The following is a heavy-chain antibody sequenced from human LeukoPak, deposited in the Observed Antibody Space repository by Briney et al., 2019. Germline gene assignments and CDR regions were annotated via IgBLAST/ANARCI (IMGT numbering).Heavy chain of an antibody. D-gene: IGHD1-26*01. CDR3: ARDATPEELLPMDV. J-gene: IGHJ6*04. CDR1: GFTFSSYS. Sequence: GGSLRLSCAASGFTFSSYSMNWVRQAPGKGLEWVSYISSSSTTIYYADSVKGRFTISRDNSKYTLYLQMNSLRAEDTAVYYCARDATPEELLPMDVWGKGTTVTVSS. CDR2: ISSSSTTI. V-gene: IGHV3-48*01.